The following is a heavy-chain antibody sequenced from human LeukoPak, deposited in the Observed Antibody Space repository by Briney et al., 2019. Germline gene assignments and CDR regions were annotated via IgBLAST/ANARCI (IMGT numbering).Heavy chain of an antibody. J-gene: IGHJ4*02. CDR3: ARWGWELLGGYFDY. CDR1: GFTFSTYY. CDR2: IKQDGSEK. Sequence: GGSLRLSCAASGFTFSTYYMTWVRQAPGKGLEWVANIKQDGSEKYYVDSVRGRFTISRDNAKNSLYLQMNSLRAEDTAVYYCARWGWELLGGYFDYWGQGTLVTVSS. V-gene: IGHV3-7*01. D-gene: IGHD1-26*01.